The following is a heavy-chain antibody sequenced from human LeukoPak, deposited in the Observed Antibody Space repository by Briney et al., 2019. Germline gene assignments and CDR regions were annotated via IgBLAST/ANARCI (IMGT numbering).Heavy chain of an antibody. J-gene: IGHJ3*02. D-gene: IGHD5-18*01. V-gene: IGHV3-30*04. CDR3: ARARSSYGYGDAFDI. CDR1: GFTFSTYA. Sequence: GGSLRLSCAASGFTFSTYAMHWVRQAPGKGLEWVAVISYDGSSRYYADSVKGRFTISRDNSKNTLYLQMNSLRAEDTAVYYCARARSSYGYGDAFDIWGQGTMVTVSS. CDR2: ISYDGSSR.